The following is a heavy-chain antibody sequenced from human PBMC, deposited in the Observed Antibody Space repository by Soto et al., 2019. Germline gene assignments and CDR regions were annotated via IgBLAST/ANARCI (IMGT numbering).Heavy chain of an antibody. D-gene: IGHD2-2*01. CDR3: AKEGVVVPAAILRFDP. Sequence: EVQLLESGGGLVQPGGSLRLSCAASGFTFSSYAMSWVRQAPGKGLEWVSAISGSGGSTYYADSVKGRFTISRDNSQNTLYLQMNSLRAEDTAVYYCAKEGVVVPAAILRFDPWGQGTLVTVSS. CDR1: GFTFSSYA. J-gene: IGHJ5*02. CDR2: ISGSGGST. V-gene: IGHV3-23*01.